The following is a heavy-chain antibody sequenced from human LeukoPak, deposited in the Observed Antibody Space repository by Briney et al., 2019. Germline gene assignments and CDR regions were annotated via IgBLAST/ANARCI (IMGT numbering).Heavy chain of an antibody. J-gene: IGHJ4*02. CDR1: GLTFSSYA. V-gene: IGHV3-23*01. Sequence: GGSLRLSCAASGLTFSSYAMSWVRQAPGKGLEWVSGISGSGGSTYYADSVKGRFTISRDNSKNTLYLQMNSLRAEDTAVYYCAKSRIAAAVPYYFDYWGQGTLVTVSS. CDR3: AKSRIAAAVPYYFDY. D-gene: IGHD6-13*01. CDR2: ISGSGGST.